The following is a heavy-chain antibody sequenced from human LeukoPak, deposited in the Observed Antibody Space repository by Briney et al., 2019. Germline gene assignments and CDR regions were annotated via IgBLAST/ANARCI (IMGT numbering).Heavy chain of an antibody. J-gene: IGHJ6*02. CDR1: GYTFTSYD. CDR3: ARPLSYESPLRWFGEIYYYYYGMDV. D-gene: IGHD3-10*01. V-gene: IGHV1-8*01. CDR2: MNPNSGNT. Sequence: ASVKVSCKASGYTFTSYDINWVRQATGQGLEWMGWMNPNSGNTGYAQKFQGRVTMTRNTSISTAYMELSSLRSEDTAVYYCARPLSYESPLRWFGEIYYYYYGMDVWGQGTTVTVSS.